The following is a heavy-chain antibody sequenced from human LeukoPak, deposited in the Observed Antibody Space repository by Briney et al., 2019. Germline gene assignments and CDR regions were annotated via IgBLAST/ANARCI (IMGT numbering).Heavy chain of an antibody. CDR1: GGSISSGGYS. V-gene: IGHV4-30-2*01. Sequence: SETLSLTCAVSGGSISSGGYSWSWIRQPPGKGLEWIGYIYHSGSTYYNPSLKSRVTISVDRSKNQFSLKLSSVTAADTAVYYCARARGEEMATIPNFYWYFALWGRGTLVTVSS. J-gene: IGHJ2*01. CDR3: ARARGEEMATIPNFYWYFAL. CDR2: IYHSGST. D-gene: IGHD5-12*01.